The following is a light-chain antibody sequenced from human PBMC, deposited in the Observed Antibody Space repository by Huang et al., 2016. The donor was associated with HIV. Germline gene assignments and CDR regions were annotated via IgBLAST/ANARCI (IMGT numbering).Light chain of an antibody. CDR2: AAS. V-gene: IGKV1-9*01. CDR1: QDISNY. J-gene: IGKJ3*01. CDR3: QQLNSFL. Sequence: IQLTQFPSSLSASVGDRVSISCRASQDISNYLAWYQQRPGKAPKLLIYAASTLQSGVPSRFSGSGSRTVFALTISNLQPEDFATYYCQQLNSFLFGPGTKVDIK.